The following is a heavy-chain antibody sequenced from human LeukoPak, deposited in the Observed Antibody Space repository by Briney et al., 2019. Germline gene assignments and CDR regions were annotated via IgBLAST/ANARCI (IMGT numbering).Heavy chain of an antibody. Sequence: GGSLRLSCVGSGFTFRSHAMSWVRQAPEKGLEFVSGIYENGGTTYYADSVKGRFSISRDDSKNTLYLQMDSLRGEDTAVYFCARGGGLDVWGQGATVTVSS. CDR3: ARGGGLDV. CDR1: GFTFRSHA. D-gene: IGHD3-16*01. V-gene: IGHV3-23*01. CDR2: IYENGGTT. J-gene: IGHJ6*02.